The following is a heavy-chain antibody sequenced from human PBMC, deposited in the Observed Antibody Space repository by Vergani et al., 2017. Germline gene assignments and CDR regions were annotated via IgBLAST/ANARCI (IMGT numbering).Heavy chain of an antibody. D-gene: IGHD3-22*01. CDR2: MNPNSGNT. J-gene: IGHJ4*02. V-gene: IGHV1-8*01. CDR1: GYTFTSYD. Sequence: QVQLVQSGAEVKTPGASVKVSCKASGYTFTSYDINWVRQATGQGLEWMGWMNPNSGNTGYAQKFQGRVTMTRNTSISTAYMELSSLRSEDTAVYYCARCYYDSSGYYYVPLDYWGQGTLVTVSS. CDR3: ARCYYDSSGYYYVPLDY.